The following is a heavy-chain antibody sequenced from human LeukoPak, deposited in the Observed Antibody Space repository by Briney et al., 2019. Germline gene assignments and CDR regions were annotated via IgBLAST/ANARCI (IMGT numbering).Heavy chain of an antibody. D-gene: IGHD3-16*01. J-gene: IGHJ3*02. CDR1: GFTVSINY. Sequence: GGSLRLSCAASGFTVSINYMSWVCEALGKGLEWGSDIYNDGRTYYADSVKGRFTISRDNSKNTLYLQMTSLRAEDTAVYYCARDSFWGGRPCWAFDIWGQGTMVTVSS. CDR2: IYNDGRT. V-gene: IGHV3-53*01. CDR3: ARDSFWGGRPCWAFDI.